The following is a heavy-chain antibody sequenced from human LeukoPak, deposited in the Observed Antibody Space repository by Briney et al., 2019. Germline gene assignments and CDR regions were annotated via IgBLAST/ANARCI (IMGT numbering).Heavy chain of an antibody. CDR1: GGSISSGGYY. V-gene: IGHV4-31*03. CDR3: ARDGRPMIGHDAFDI. D-gene: IGHD3-22*01. Sequence: SETLSLTCTVSGGSISSGGYYWSWIRQHPGKGLEWIGYIYYSGSTYYNPSLKSRVTISVDTSKNQFSLKLSSVTAADTAVYYCARDGRPMIGHDAFDIWGQGTMVTVSS. J-gene: IGHJ3*02. CDR2: IYYSGST.